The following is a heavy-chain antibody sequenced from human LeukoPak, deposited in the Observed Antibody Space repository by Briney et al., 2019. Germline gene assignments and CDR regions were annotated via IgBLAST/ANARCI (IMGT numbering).Heavy chain of an antibody. CDR3: VRGKGDDY. D-gene: IGHD3-16*01. J-gene: IGHJ4*02. V-gene: IGHV3-7*03. Sequence: GGSLRLSCAASGFIFSGLWMTWVRQAPGKGLEWVANIKQDGTEKYYVDSVKGRFTIYRDNAKNSLYLQMNSLRVEDTAVYYCVRGKGDDYWGQGTLVTVSS. CDR1: GFIFSGLW. CDR2: IKQDGTEK.